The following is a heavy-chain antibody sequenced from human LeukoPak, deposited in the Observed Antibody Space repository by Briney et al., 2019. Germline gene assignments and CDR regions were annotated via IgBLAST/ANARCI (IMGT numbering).Heavy chain of an antibody. CDR2: IYYSGST. D-gene: IGHD3-10*01. CDR3: ARYGSGSLHYYFDY. V-gene: IGHV4-59*01. J-gene: IGHJ4*02. CDR1: GGSISSYY. Sequence: PSETLSLTCTVSGGSISSYYWSWIRQPPGKGLEWIGYIYYSGSTNYNPSLKSRVTISVDTSKNQFSLKLSSVTAADTAVYYCARYGSGSLHYYFDYWGQGTLVTVSS.